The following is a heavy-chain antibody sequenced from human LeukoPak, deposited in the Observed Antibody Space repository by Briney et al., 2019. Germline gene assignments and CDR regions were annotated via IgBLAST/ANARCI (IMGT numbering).Heavy chain of an antibody. CDR1: GGTFSNYA. CDR3: AASPAREHYAFDI. Sequence: SVKVSCKASGGTFSNYAISWVRQAPGQGLEWMGRIIPILGIANYAHKFQGRVTITADKSTSTAYMELSSLRSEDTAVYYCAASPAREHYAFDIWGQGTMVTVSS. J-gene: IGHJ3*02. V-gene: IGHV1-69*04. D-gene: IGHD1-26*01. CDR2: IIPILGIA.